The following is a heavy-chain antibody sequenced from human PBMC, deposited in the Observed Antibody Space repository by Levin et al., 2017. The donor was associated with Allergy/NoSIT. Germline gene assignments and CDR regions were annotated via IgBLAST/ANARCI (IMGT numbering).Heavy chain of an antibody. Sequence: RTGGSLRLSCAASGFTFSSYWMSWVRQAPGKGLEWVANIKQDGSEKYYVDSVKGRFTISRDNAKNSLYLQMNSLRAEDTAVYYCARAWAVPAAKIKYGMDVWGQGTTVTVSS. V-gene: IGHV3-7*01. CDR3: ARAWAVPAAKIKYGMDV. D-gene: IGHD2-2*01. CDR1: GFTFSSYW. CDR2: IKQDGSEK. J-gene: IGHJ6*02.